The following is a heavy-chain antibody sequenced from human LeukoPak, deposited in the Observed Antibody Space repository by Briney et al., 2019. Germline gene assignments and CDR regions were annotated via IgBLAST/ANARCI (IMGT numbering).Heavy chain of an antibody. CDR2: ISYDGSNK. V-gene: IGHV3-30*18. CDR3: AKAIGRFGELFDAFDI. Sequence: GGSLRLSCAASGFTFSSYGMHWVRQAPGKGLEWVAVISYDGSNKYYADSVKGRFTISRDNSKNTLYLQMNSLRAEDTAVYYCAKAIGRFGELFDAFDIWGQGTMVTVSS. J-gene: IGHJ3*02. D-gene: IGHD3-10*01. CDR1: GFTFSSYG.